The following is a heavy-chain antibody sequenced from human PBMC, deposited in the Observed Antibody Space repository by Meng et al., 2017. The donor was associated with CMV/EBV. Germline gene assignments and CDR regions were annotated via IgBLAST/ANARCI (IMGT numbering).Heavy chain of an antibody. D-gene: IGHD6-13*01. CDR1: GFTFSSYW. CDR2: IKQDGSEK. Sequence: GGSLRLSCVASGFTFSSYWMSWVRQAPGKGLEWVANIKQDGSEKYYVDSVKGRFTISRDNAKNPLYLQMNSLRAEDTAVYYCARDSSSWYRPMPFDYWGQGTLVTVSS. V-gene: IGHV3-7*01. J-gene: IGHJ4*02. CDR3: ARDSSSWYRPMPFDY.